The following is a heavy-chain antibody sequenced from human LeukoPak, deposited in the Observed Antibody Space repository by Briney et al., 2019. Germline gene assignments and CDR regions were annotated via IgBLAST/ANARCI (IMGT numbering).Heavy chain of an antibody. V-gene: IGHV4-4*07. CDR1: GGSISSYY. Sequence: SETLSLTCTVSGGSISSYYWSWLRQPAGKGLEWIGRIYTSGSTNYNPSLKSRVTMSVDTSKNQFSLKLSSVTAADTAVYYCARDLVPESVGYGMDVWGQGTTVTVSS. CDR2: IYTSGST. CDR3: ARDLVPESVGYGMDV. D-gene: IGHD4-23*01. J-gene: IGHJ6*02.